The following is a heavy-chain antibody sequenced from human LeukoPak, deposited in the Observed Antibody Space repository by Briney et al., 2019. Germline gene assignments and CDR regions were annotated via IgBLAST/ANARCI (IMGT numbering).Heavy chain of an antibody. D-gene: IGHD5-12*01. Sequence: KPSETPSLTCAVSGGTITGYHWSWIRQPPGKGLDWIGYADSRGSTLYNPSLKSRVAISVDTSQRQLSLRLTSVTAADTAVYYCARVGSGSHFDYWGQGTLVAVSS. CDR1: GGTITGYH. CDR3: ARVGSGSHFDY. CDR2: ADSRGST. V-gene: IGHV4-59*01. J-gene: IGHJ4*02.